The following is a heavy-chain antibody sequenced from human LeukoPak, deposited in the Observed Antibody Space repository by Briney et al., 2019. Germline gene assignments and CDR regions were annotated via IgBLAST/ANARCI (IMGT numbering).Heavy chain of an antibody. Sequence: GGSLRLSCAASGFTFSDYTMQWVRQAPGKGLEWVALLPPDGSYQYYADSLKGRFTISRDNFKNALYLQMNSLRLEDTAIYYCARGLHDRSWYGAHWGQGTLLSVSS. CDR3: ARGLHDRSWYGAH. CDR1: GFTFSDYT. J-gene: IGHJ4*02. CDR2: LPPDGSYQ. D-gene: IGHD6-13*01. V-gene: IGHV3-30*04.